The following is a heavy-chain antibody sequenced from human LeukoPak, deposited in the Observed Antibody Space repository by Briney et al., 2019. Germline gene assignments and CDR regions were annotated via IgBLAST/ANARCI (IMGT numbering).Heavy chain of an antibody. V-gene: IGHV3-33*01. J-gene: IGHJ4*02. CDR3: ARDLIARNPEYCFDY. D-gene: IGHD2-21*01. Sequence: GGSLRLPCAASGFTFSSYDIHWVRQAPGKGLEWVAVIWYDGSNKYYADSVKGRFTISRDNSKNTLYLQMNSLRAEDTAVYYCARDLIARNPEYCFDYWGQGTLVTVSS. CDR1: GFTFSSYD. CDR2: IWYDGSNK.